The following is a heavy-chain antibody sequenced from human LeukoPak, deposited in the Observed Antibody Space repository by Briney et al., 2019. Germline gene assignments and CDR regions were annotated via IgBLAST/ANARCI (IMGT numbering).Heavy chain of an antibody. Sequence: SETLSLTCTVSGGSISSYYWSWIRQPAGKGLEWIGRIYTSGSTNYNPSLKSRVTMSVDTSKNQFFLKLSSVTAADTAVYYCARGVGYYCDRSGYPEWVWDYWGQGTLVTVSS. CDR2: IYTSGST. CDR3: ARGVGYYCDRSGYPEWVWDY. J-gene: IGHJ4*02. CDR1: GGSISSYY. D-gene: IGHD3-22*01. V-gene: IGHV4-4*07.